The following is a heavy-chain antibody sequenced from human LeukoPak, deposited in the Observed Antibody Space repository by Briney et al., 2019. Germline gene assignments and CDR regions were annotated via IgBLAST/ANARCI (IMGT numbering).Heavy chain of an antibody. V-gene: IGHV3-30-3*01. D-gene: IGHD3-10*01. Sequence: PGRSLRLSCAASGFTFSSYAMHWVRQAPGKGLEWVAVISYDGSNKYYADSVKGRFTISRDNSKNTLYLQMNSLRAEDTAMYYCAKGSSAGRPYYFDYWGQGTLVTVSS. J-gene: IGHJ4*02. CDR3: AKGSSAGRPYYFDY. CDR1: GFTFSSYA. CDR2: ISYDGSNK.